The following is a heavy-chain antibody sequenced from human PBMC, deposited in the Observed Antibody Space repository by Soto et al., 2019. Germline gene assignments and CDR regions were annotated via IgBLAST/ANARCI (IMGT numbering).Heavy chain of an antibody. CDR1: GFNFSGSA. CDR3: TGRVGDSLQDI. D-gene: IGHD4-17*01. Sequence: EVQLEESGGGLVQPGGSLKLSCAGLGFNFSGSALHWVRQPSGKGLEWVGRIRTRAKKYATSYATSVQGRFSLSRDDPKNTAFLQMNSLRDEDTGVYFCTGRVGDSLQDIWGQGTLVTVSS. V-gene: IGHV3-73*01. CDR2: IRTRAKKYAT. J-gene: IGHJ4*02.